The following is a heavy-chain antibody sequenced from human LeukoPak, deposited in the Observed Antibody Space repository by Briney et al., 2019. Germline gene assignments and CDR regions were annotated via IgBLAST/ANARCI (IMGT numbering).Heavy chain of an antibody. CDR1: GGSISSYY. CDR2: VYDRGST. V-gene: IGHV4-59*01. Sequence: PSETLSLTCSVSGGSISSYYWSWIRQPPGKGLEWSGYVYDRGSTNYNPSLKSRVTISADTSKNQFSLKLSSVTAADTAVYYCARGYCSGGSCVDYWGQGTLVTVSS. CDR3: ARGYCSGGSCVDY. D-gene: IGHD2-15*01. J-gene: IGHJ4*02.